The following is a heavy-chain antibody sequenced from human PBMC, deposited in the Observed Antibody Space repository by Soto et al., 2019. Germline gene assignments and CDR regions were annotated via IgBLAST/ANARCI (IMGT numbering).Heavy chain of an antibody. Sequence: SETLSLTCTVSGGSISSSSYCWGWIRQPPGKGLEWIGSIYYSGTTYYNPSLKSRVTISVDTSKNQFSLKVSSVTAADTAVYYCARQLMTTVTKIPAYFAYWGQGSLVTVSS. D-gene: IGHD4-17*01. CDR2: IYYSGTT. J-gene: IGHJ4*02. V-gene: IGHV4-39*01. CDR1: GGSISSSSYC. CDR3: ARQLMTTVTKIPAYFAY.